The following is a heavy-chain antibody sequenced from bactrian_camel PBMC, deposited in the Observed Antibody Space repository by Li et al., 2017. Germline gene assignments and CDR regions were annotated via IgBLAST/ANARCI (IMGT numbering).Heavy chain of an antibody. J-gene: IGHJ4*01. CDR1: GYTYATYC. V-gene: IGHV3S55*01. Sequence: HVQLVESGGGSVQAGGSLRLSCVASGYTYATYCMGWFRQSPEKEREGIASIGSDGVTLYRDSVKGRFTISQDNAKNMVYLQMNNLDPEDTAMYTCAAGQGFDPRYCSGGYFKSFDFKYWGQGTQVTVS. D-gene: IGHD2*01. CDR2: IGSDGVT. CDR3: AAGQGFDPRYCSGGYFKSFDFKY.